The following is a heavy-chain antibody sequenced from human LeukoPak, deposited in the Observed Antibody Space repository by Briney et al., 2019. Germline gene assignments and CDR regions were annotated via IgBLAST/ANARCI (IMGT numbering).Heavy chain of an antibody. CDR3: ARDFNRAFDF. D-gene: IGHD1-14*01. V-gene: IGHV3-48*01. J-gene: IGHJ4*02. Sequence: GGSLRLSCAASGFIFSSYSMNWVRQAPGKGLEWISYISGGGGNIHYADSVEGRFTISRDNAKNSVYLQMNSLRAEGSAVYYCARDFNRAFDFWGQGILVTVSS. CDR2: ISGGGGNI. CDR1: GFIFSSYS.